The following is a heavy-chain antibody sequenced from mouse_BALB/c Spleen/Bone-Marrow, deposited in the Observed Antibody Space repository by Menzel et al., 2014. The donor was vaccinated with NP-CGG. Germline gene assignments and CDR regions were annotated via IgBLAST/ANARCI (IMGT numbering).Heavy chain of an antibody. CDR1: GNTFTSYD. V-gene: IGHV1S56*01. CDR2: IFPGDSTT. J-gene: IGHJ1*01. D-gene: IGHD1-2*01. Sequence: SGVELVKPGASVKLPCKASGNTFTSYDINWVRQRPEQGLEWIGWIFPGDSTTKYNEKFKGKATLSTDKSSSTVHMQLSRLTSEDSAVYFCVRSRLRDWYFDVWGAGTTVTISS. CDR3: VRSRLRDWYFDV.